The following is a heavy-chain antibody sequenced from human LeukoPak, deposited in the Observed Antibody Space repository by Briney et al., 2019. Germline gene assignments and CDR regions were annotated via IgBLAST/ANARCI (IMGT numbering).Heavy chain of an antibody. CDR3: ARDGLDNSGWFLNWFDP. CDR1: GGSISTYY. CDR2: IYTSGST. J-gene: IGHJ5*02. D-gene: IGHD6-19*01. V-gene: IGHV4-4*07. Sequence: SETLSLTCTVSGGSISTYYWSWIRQPAGKGLEWIGRIYTSGSTNYNPSVKSRVTMSVDTSKNQFSLKLNSVTAADTAVYFCARDGLDNSGWFLNWFDPWGQGTLVTVSS.